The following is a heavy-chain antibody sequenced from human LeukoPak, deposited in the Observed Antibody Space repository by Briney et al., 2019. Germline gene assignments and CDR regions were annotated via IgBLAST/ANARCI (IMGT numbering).Heavy chain of an antibody. CDR1: GFTFSTSW. V-gene: IGHV3-7*03. Sequence: GGSLRLSCAASGFTFSTSWMSWVRQVPGKGLEWVANIKKDGSETYYVDSVKGRFTISRDNAKNSLYLQMNSLRAEDTAMYYCARGRYSGTTYYFDYWGQGTLATVSS. CDR3: ARGRYSGTTYYFDY. J-gene: IGHJ4*02. D-gene: IGHD5-12*01. CDR2: IKKDGSET.